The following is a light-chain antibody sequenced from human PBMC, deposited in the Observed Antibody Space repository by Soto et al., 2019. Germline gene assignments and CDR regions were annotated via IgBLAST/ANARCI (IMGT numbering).Light chain of an antibody. V-gene: IGLV1-51*01. Sequence: QSVLTQPPSVSAAPRQEVTISCSGSSSNIRNNYVSWYQQLPGTAPKLLIYDNNKRPSGIPDRFSGSKSGTSATLGITGLQTGDEADYYCGTWDSSLSAYVFGTGTKVTVL. J-gene: IGLJ1*01. CDR1: SSNIRNNY. CDR3: GTWDSSLSAYV. CDR2: DNN.